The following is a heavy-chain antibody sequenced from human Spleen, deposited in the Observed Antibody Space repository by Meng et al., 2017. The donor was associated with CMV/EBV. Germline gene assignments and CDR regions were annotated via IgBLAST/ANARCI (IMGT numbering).Heavy chain of an antibody. CDR1: GGSISSYY. J-gene: IGHJ6*02. CDR2: IYYSGST. V-gene: IGHV4-59*01. CDR3: ARGNTRAVAGSIYYYYGMDF. D-gene: IGHD6-19*01. Sequence: GSLRLSCTVSGGSISSYYWIWIGQPPGKGLEWIGYIYYSGSTNYSPSLKSRVTISIDTSKNQFSLKLSSVTAADTAVYYCARGNTRAVAGSIYYYYGMDFWGQGTTVTVSS.